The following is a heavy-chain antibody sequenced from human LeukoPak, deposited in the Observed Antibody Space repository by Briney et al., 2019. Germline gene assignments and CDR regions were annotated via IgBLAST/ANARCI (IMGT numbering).Heavy chain of an antibody. CDR2: ISYDGSNK. V-gene: IGHV3-30*04. CDR3: ARDRSSGLNAFDI. D-gene: IGHD6-19*01. Sequence: GGSLRLSCAASGFTFSSYAMHWVRQAPGKGLEWVAVISYDGSNKYYADSVKGRFTISRDNSKNTLYLQMNSLRAEDTAVYYCARDRSSGLNAFDIWGQGTMVTVSS. CDR1: GFTFSSYA. J-gene: IGHJ3*02.